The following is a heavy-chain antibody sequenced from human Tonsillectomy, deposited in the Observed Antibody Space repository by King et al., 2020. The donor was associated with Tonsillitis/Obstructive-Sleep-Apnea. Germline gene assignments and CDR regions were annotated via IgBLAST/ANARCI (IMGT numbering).Heavy chain of an antibody. CDR3: ARCMSGDYAWGSYRYVDY. D-gene: IGHD3-16*02. Sequence: QLVQSGSELKKPGASVKVSCKASGYSFTSYAINWVRQAPGQGLEWMGWINTNTGNPTYAQGFTGRFVFSLDTSVGTAYLQISSLKTEDSAVYYCARCMSGDYAWGSYRYVDYWGQGTLVTVSA. J-gene: IGHJ4*02. V-gene: IGHV7-4-1*02. CDR1: GYSFTSYA. CDR2: INTNTGNP.